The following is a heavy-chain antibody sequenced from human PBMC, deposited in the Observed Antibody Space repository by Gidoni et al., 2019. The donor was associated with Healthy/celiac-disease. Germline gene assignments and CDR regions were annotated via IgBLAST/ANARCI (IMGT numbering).Heavy chain of an antibody. CDR1: GYTFSGYY. CDR2: INPNSGGT. Sequence: QVQLVQSGAEVKKPGASVKVSCTASGYTFSGYYMHWVRQAPGQGLEWMGWINPNSGGTNYTQKFQGRVTMTRDTSISTAYMEVTRLTSDDTAVYYCARSARRIIAAVGIFNYWGQGTLVTVSS. V-gene: IGHV1-2*02. D-gene: IGHD6-13*01. J-gene: IGHJ4*02. CDR3: ARSARRIIAAVGIFNY.